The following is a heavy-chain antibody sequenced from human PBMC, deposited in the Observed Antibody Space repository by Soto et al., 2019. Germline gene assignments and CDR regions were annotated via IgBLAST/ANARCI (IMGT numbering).Heavy chain of an antibody. J-gene: IGHJ5*02. CDR3: ARRIVAAANNWFDP. D-gene: IGHD2-2*01. Sequence: ESGGGLVQPGGSLRLSCAASGLTFSSYWMSWVRQAPGKGLEWVANINQDGSEKYYVDSVKGRFTISRDNAKNSLYLQMNSLRAEDTAVYYCARRIVAAANNWFDPWGQGTLVTVSS. CDR1: GLTFSSYW. CDR2: INQDGSEK. V-gene: IGHV3-7*01.